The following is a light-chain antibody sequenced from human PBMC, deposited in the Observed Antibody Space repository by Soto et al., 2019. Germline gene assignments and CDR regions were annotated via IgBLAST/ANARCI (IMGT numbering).Light chain of an antibody. CDR1: QAISSY. Sequence: DIQLTQSPSSLSASVVDRVTITCRASQAISSYLAWYQQKPGKVPELLIYATSTLQSGAPSRFSGSGSGTDFTLTISSLQAEDVATYYCQKYNHAPTFGGVTKVEIK. CDR3: QKYNHAPT. CDR2: ATS. J-gene: IGKJ4*01. V-gene: IGKV1-27*01.